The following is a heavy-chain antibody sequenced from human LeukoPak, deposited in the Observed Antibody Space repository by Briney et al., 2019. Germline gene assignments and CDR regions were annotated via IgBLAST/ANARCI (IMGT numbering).Heavy chain of an antibody. D-gene: IGHD3-10*01. CDR2: ISWNSGSI. V-gene: IGHV3-9*01. CDR3: VKDLFTMVRGVLKS. CDR1: GFTFDDYA. Sequence: GGSLRLSCAASGFTFDDYAMHWVRQAPGKGLEWASGISWNSGSIGYADSVKGRFTISRDNGKNSLYLQMNSLRAEDTALYYCVKDLFTMVRGVLKSWGQGTLVTVSS. J-gene: IGHJ4*02.